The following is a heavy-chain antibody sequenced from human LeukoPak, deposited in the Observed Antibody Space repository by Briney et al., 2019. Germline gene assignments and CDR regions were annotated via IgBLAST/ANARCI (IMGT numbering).Heavy chain of an antibody. Sequence: GGSLRLSCAASGFTFDDYAMHWVRQAPGKGLEWVSGISRNSGSIGYADSVKGRFTTSRDNAKNSLYLQMNSLRAEDTALYYCAKDMVLGTSRGYGSGSYYENFDYWGQGTLVTVSS. CDR3: AKDMVLGTSRGYGSGSYYENFDY. V-gene: IGHV3-9*01. CDR2: ISRNSGSI. CDR1: GFTFDDYA. J-gene: IGHJ4*02. D-gene: IGHD3-10*01.